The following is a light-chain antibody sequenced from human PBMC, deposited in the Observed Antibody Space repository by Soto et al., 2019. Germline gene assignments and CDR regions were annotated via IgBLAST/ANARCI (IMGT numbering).Light chain of an antibody. Sequence: EIVLTQSPGTLSLSPGERATLSCRASESVSENGYLAWYQQKSCQAPRLLIFGASCRATGVPGRFSGSGSGTDSTLSITKLEHEDFAVYYCQNYGTSPYPFGPGTRLEIK. CDR2: GAS. CDR3: QNYGTSPYP. CDR1: ESVSENGY. J-gene: IGKJ2*01. V-gene: IGKV3-20*01.